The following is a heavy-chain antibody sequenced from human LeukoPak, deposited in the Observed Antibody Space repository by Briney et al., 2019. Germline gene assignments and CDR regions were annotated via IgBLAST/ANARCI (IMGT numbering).Heavy chain of an antibody. D-gene: IGHD6-13*01. J-gene: IGHJ4*02. CDR2: ISYDGRDK. CDR3: ARSGYGSRWYFFDH. Sequence: GGSLRLSCAASGFSFSTYPMHWVRQAPGKGLEWVSVISYDGRDKHSADSVKGRFSISRDNAKNSLYLQMNSLRDEDTAVYYCARSGYGSRWYFFDHWGQGTLVTVSS. CDR1: GFSFSTYP. V-gene: IGHV3-30*04.